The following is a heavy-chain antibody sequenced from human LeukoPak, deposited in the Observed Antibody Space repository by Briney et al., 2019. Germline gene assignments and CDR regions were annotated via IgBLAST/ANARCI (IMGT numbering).Heavy chain of an antibody. J-gene: IGHJ5*02. CDR2: ISSSGNS. Sequence: SETLSLTCTVSGDSISDFYWTWIRQTPGKGLEWIGFISSSGNSNYSPSLESRVSFSLDTSKSQFSLSLKSVTPADTAVYYCARVFRGAVTSNWFDPWGQGILVTVSS. CDR3: ARVFRGAVTSNWFDP. CDR1: GDSISDFY. V-gene: IGHV4-59*01. D-gene: IGHD3-3*01.